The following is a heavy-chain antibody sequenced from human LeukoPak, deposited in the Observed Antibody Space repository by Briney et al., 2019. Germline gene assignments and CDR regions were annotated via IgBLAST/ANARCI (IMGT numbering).Heavy chain of an antibody. J-gene: IGHJ4*02. CDR1: GGSISSGDYY. V-gene: IGHV4-30-4*01. D-gene: IGHD6-6*01. CDR2: IYYGGST. CDR3: ARVVGSSSAIDY. Sequence: PSETLSLTCTVSGGSISSGDYYWSWIRQPPGKGLEWIGYIYYGGSTYYNPSLKSRVTISVDTSKNQFSLKLSSVTAADTAVYYCARVVGSSSAIDYWGQGTLVTVSS.